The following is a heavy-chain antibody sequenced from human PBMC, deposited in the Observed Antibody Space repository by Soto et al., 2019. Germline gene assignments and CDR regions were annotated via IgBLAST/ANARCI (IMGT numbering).Heavy chain of an antibody. CDR3: ARGLGGAIPSGFRMDV. D-gene: IGHD2-2*02. J-gene: IGHJ6*02. Sequence: QVQLVQSGAEVKKPGSSVKVSCKASGGTFSSYAISWVRQAPGQGLEWMGGIIPIFGTANYAQKFQGRVTITADESTRNVYMELSSLRSEDTAVYYCARGLGGAIPSGFRMDVWCQGSTVTV. V-gene: IGHV1-69*01. CDR1: GGTFSSYA. CDR2: IIPIFGTA.